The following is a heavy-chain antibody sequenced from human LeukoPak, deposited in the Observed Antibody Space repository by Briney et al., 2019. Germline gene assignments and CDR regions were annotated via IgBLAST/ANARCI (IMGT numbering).Heavy chain of an antibody. J-gene: IGHJ4*02. CDR3: ASWRYYYDSSGPRSDY. Sequence: GALRLSCAASGFTFSDYYMSWLRQAPGKGREWVSCICSSGSTIYYADSVKGRYTISRDHAKNSLYLQMNSLRAEDTAVYYCASWRYYYDSSGPRSDYWGQGTLVTVSS. CDR1: GFTFSDYY. CDR2: ICSSGSTI. V-gene: IGHV3-11*01. D-gene: IGHD3-22*01.